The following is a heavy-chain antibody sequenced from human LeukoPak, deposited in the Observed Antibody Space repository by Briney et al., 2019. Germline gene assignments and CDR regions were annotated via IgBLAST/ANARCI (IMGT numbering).Heavy chain of an antibody. Sequence: GGSLRLSCAASGFTFSSYSMNWVRQAPGKGLEWVSVLYRGGTSYYTDSVKGRFTISRDNSKNTLFLQMNSLRVEDTAVYYCAGGTPGIAAAVDPWGQGTLVTVSS. D-gene: IGHD6-13*01. V-gene: IGHV3-53*01. J-gene: IGHJ5*02. CDR1: GFTFSSYS. CDR3: AGGTPGIAAAVDP. CDR2: LYRGGTS.